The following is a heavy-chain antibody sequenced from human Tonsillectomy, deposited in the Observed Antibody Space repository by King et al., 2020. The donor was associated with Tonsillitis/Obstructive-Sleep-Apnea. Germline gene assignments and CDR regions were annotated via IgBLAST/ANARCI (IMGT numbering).Heavy chain of an antibody. J-gene: IGHJ5*02. V-gene: IGHV3-30*04. CDR3: AGQYYDFWSGYYEVDP. CDR2: ISYDGSNK. D-gene: IGHD3-3*01. Sequence: QLVQSGGGVVQPGRSLRLSCAASGFTFSNYAMHWVRQAPGKGLEWVAVISYDGSNKYYADSVKGRFTISRDNSKNTLYLQMNSLRAEDTAVYYCAGQYYDFWSGYYEVDPWGQGTLVTVSS. CDR1: GFTFSNYA.